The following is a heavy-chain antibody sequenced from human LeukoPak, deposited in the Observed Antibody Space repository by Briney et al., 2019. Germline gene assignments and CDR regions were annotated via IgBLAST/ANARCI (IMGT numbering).Heavy chain of an antibody. V-gene: IGHV3-7*01. CDR1: GFTFSSYW. D-gene: IGHD3-3*01. CDR3: AREGAYDFWGGYYYFYYMDV. Sequence: GGSLRLSCAASGFTFSSYWMSWVRQAPGKGMEWVANIKQDGSKKYHLATVKGRFTLASDNAKYSLYLQMNRLSAEDTAVYYCAREGAYDFWGGYYYFYYMDVWGKGTTVTVSS. CDR2: IKQDGSKK. J-gene: IGHJ6*03.